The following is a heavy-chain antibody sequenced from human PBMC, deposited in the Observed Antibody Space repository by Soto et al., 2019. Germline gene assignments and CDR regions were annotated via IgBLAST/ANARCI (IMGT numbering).Heavy chain of an antibody. J-gene: IGHJ6*02. V-gene: IGHV3-33*01. CDR2: SNK. CDR3: ARDEGLGVNYYYYGMDV. Sequence: SNKYYADSEKGRFTISRDNSKNTLYLQMNSLRAEDTAVYYCARDEGLGVNYYYYGMDVWGQGTTVTVSS. D-gene: IGHD3-10*01.